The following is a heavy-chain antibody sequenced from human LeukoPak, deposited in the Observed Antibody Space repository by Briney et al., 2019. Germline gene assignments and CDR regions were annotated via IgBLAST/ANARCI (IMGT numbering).Heavy chain of an antibody. V-gene: IGHV3-21*01. Sequence: PGGSLRPSCAASGFTFSSYSMNWVRQAPGKGLEWVSSISSSSSYKYYADSLKGRFTISRDNAKNSLFLQMNSLRAEDTAVYYCARLLPSAVTLQGFDYWGQGTLVTVSS. CDR1: GFTFSSYS. D-gene: IGHD2-15*01. CDR2: ISSSSSYK. J-gene: IGHJ4*02. CDR3: ARLLPSAVTLQGFDY.